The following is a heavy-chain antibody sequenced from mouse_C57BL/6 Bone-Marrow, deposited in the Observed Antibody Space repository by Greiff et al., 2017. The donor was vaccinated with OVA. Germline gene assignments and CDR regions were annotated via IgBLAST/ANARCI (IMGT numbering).Heavy chain of an antibody. J-gene: IGHJ2*01. CDR3: AREGVRSFDY. V-gene: IGHV1-69*01. CDR1: GYTFTSYW. CDR2: IDPSDSYT. Sequence: VQLQQPGAELVMPGASVKLSCKASGYTFTSYWMHWVKQRPGQGLEWIGEIDPSDSYTNYNQKFKGKSTLTVDKSSSTAYMQLSSLTSEDSAVYYCAREGVRSFDYWGQGTTLTVSS.